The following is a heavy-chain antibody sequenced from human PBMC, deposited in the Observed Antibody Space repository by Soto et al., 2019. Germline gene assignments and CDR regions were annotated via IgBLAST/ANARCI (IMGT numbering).Heavy chain of an antibody. CDR1: GYTLTQLS. D-gene: IGHD3-22*01. Sequence: QVQLVQSGAEVKKPGASVKVSCKVSGYTLTQLSMHWVRQAPGKGLEWMGGFDPEDGETIYAQKFQGRVTMTEGTSTDTAYMELSSLGSEDTAVYYCAKGTMIVVVPTGGYYYGMDVWGQGTTVTVSS. CDR2: FDPEDGET. V-gene: IGHV1-24*01. J-gene: IGHJ6*02. CDR3: AKGTMIVVVPTGGYYYGMDV.